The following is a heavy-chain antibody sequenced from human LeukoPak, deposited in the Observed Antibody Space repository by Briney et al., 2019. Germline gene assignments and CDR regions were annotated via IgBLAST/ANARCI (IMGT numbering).Heavy chain of an antibody. V-gene: IGHV5-51*01. CDR1: GYSFTNYW. CDR2: IYPGDSDT. CDR3: ARRVTMTYFDY. Sequence: GESLKISCKGSGYSFTNYWIGWVRQMPGKGLEWMGIIYPGDSDTRYSPSFQGQVTISADESISTAYLQWSSLKASDTAMYYCARRVTMTYFDYWGQGTLVTVSS. D-gene: IGHD2-21*02. J-gene: IGHJ4*02.